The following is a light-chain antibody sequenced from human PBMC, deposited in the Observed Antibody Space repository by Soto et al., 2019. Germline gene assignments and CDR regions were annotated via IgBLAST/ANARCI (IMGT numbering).Light chain of an antibody. CDR1: TSNIGNNY. V-gene: IGLV1-51*02. J-gene: IGLJ3*02. Sequence: QSVLTQPPSVSAAPGQKVTISCSGRTSNIGNNYVAWYQQLPGTAPKLLIYENDKRPSGIPDRFSGSKSGTSATLDITGLQTGDEADYYCGTWDSSLSAGVFGGGTKLTVL. CDR3: GTWDSSLSAGV. CDR2: END.